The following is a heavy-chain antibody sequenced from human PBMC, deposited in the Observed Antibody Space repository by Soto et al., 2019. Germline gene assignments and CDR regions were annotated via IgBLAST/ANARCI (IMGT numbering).Heavy chain of an antibody. CDR1: GFTFNSYA. J-gene: IGHJ4*02. D-gene: IGHD1-7*01. V-gene: IGHV3-30-3*01. CDR3: ARDSELLY. CDR2: ISYDGSNK. Sequence: QVQLVESGGGVVQPGRSLRLSCAASGFTFNSYAMHWVRQAPGKGLEWVAAISYDGSNKYYADSVKGRFTISRDNSKNTLFLQMNSLRPEDTAVYYCARDSELLYWGQGTLVTVSS.